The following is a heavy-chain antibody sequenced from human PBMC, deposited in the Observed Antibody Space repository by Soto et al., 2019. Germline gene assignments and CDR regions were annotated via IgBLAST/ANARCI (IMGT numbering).Heavy chain of an antibody. J-gene: IGHJ4*02. CDR1: GYTFTSYG. CDR2: ISAHNGNT. CDR3: ARGRYGDY. V-gene: IGHV1-18*01. D-gene: IGHD1-1*01. Sequence: QVHLVQSGAEVKKPGASVKVSCKASGYTFTSYGITWVRQAPGQGLEWMGWISAHNGNTDYAQKLQGRVIVTRDTSTSTAYMELRSMRSDDAAVYYCARGRYGDYWGQGALVTVSS.